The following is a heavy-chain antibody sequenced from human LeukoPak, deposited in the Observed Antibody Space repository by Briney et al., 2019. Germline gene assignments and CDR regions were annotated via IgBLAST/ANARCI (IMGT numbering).Heavy chain of an antibody. Sequence: GASVKVSCKASGYTFTSYGISWVRQAPGQGLEWMGWISAYNGNTNYAQKLQGRVTMTTDTSTSTAYMELRSLRSDDTAVYYCARDKSYSYYYGSGSYSFFDYWGQGTLVTVSS. CDR1: GYTFTSYG. CDR3: ARDKSYSYYYGSGSYSFFDY. D-gene: IGHD3-10*01. CDR2: ISAYNGNT. J-gene: IGHJ4*02. V-gene: IGHV1-18*01.